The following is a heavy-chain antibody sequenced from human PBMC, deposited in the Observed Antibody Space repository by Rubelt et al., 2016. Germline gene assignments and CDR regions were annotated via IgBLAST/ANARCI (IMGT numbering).Heavy chain of an antibody. V-gene: IGHV4-39*01. D-gene: IGHD3-16*01. CDR2: IYYSGST. Sequence: QLQLQESGPGLVKPSETLSLTCTVSGGSISSSSYYWGWIRQPPGKGLEWSGSIYYSGSTYYNPSLKSRVTISVDTSKNQFSLKLGSVTAADTALYYCARQAITFGGATSLGGAFDIWGQGTMVTVSS. J-gene: IGHJ3*02. CDR3: ARQAITFGGATSLGGAFDI. CDR1: GGSISSSSYY.